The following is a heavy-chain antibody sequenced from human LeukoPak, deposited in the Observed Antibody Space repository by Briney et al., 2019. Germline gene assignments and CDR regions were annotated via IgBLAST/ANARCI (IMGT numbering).Heavy chain of an antibody. D-gene: IGHD6-19*01. J-gene: IGHJ1*01. V-gene: IGHV4-59*01. CDR2: IYYSGST. Sequence: PSETLSLTCTVSGGSINTYFWSWIRQPPGKGLEWIGYIYYSGSTNYNPSLKSRVTISVDTSKNQFSLKLSSVTAADTAVYYCARGVTGGWYGDFQHWGQSTLVTVSS. CDR1: GGSINTYF. CDR3: ARGVTGGWYGDFQH.